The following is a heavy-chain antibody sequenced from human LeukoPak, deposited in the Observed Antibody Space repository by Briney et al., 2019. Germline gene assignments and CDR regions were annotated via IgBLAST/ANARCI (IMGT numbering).Heavy chain of an antibody. V-gene: IGHV3-21*01. J-gene: IGHJ2*01. Sequence: NPGGSLRLSCAASGFSFSIYNMNWVRQAPGKGLEWVSSISSGSNNIFYADSVKGRFTISRDNSKNTLYLQLNSLRTEDTAVYYCAKDADTATIIYWYFDLWGRGTLVTVSS. D-gene: IGHD5-18*01. CDR1: GFSFSIYN. CDR3: AKDADTATIIYWYFDL. CDR2: ISSGSNNI.